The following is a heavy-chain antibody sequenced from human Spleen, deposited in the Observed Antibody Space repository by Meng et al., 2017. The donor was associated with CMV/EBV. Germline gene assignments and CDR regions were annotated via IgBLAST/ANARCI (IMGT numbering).Heavy chain of an antibody. V-gene: IGHV4-39*07. D-gene: IGHD4-11*01. Sequence: GSLRLSCTVSGGSISSSSYYWGWIRQPPGKGLEWIGSIYYSGSTYYNPSLKSRVTISVDTSKNQFSLKLSSVTAADTAVYYCARDATVSTHYYYYGMDVWGQGTTVTVSS. CDR3: ARDATVSTHYYYYGMDV. CDR2: IYYSGST. J-gene: IGHJ6*02. CDR1: GGSISSSSYY.